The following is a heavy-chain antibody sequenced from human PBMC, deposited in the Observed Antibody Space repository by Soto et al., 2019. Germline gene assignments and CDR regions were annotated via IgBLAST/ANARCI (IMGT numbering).Heavy chain of an antibody. CDR1: VCTFSSYD. J-gene: IGHJ6*02. CDR3: ARGRHYCSGGSGHYPRHGYGMHG. D-gene: IGHD2-15*01. CDR2: IGTAGDP. Sequence: GGSLRLSCAASVCTFSSYDMHCVRQSTGKCLEWVSAIGTAGDPYYPGSVKGRFTISRENAKNSLYLQMNSLRAGDTAVYYCARGRHYCSGGSGHYPRHGYGMHGWGQATTGILCS. V-gene: IGHV3-13*05.